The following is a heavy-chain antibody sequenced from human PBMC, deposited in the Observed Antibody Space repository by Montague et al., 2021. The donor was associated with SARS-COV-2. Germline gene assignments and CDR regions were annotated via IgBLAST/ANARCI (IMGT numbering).Heavy chain of an antibody. CDR2: XDWDDDK. Sequence: PALVKPTQTLTLTCTFSGFSLSTSGMCVSWIRPPPGKALEWLALXDWDDDKFYSTSLRTRLTISKDTSKNQVVLTMTNMDPVDTATYYCARVRYFDTTFDYWGQGTLVTVSS. CDR1: GFSLSTSGMC. J-gene: IGHJ4*02. V-gene: IGHV2-70*01. D-gene: IGHD3-9*01. CDR3: ARVRYFDTTFDY.